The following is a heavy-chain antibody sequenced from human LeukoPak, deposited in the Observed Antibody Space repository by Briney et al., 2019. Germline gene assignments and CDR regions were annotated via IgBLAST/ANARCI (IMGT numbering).Heavy chain of an antibody. CDR3: ARTIAAAGTAGY. V-gene: IGHV3-21*01. CDR1: GFTFSSYS. CDR2: VSSSSSYI. J-gene: IGHJ4*02. D-gene: IGHD6-13*01. Sequence: GGSLRLSCAASGFTFSSYSMNWVRQAPGKGLEWVSSVSSSSSYIYYADSVKGRFTISRDNAKNSLYLQMNSLRAEDTAVYYCARTIAAAGTAGYWGQGTLVTVSS.